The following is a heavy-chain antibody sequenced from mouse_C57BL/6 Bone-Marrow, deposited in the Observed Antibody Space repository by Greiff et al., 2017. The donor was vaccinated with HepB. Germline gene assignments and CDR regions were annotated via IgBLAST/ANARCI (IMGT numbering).Heavy chain of an antibody. Sequence: VQLQQSGAELVRPGASVKLSCTASGFNIKDDYMHWVKQRPEQGLEWIGWIDPENGDTEYASKFQGKATITADTSSNTAYLQLSSLTSEDTAVYYCTPFYYDSPPFAYWGQGTLVTVSA. J-gene: IGHJ3*01. CDR3: TPFYYDSPPFAY. CDR1: GFNIKDDY. V-gene: IGHV14-4*01. D-gene: IGHD2-4*01. CDR2: IDPENGDT.